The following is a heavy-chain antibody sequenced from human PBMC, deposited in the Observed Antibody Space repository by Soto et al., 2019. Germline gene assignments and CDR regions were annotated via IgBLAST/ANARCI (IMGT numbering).Heavy chain of an antibody. CDR3: AKDMYYDILTGYRGSGYMDV. V-gene: IGHV3-9*01. CDR2: ISWNSGSI. Sequence: EVQLVESGGGLVQPGRSLRLSCAASGFTFDDYAMHWVRQAPGKGLEWVSGISWNSGSIGYADSVKGRFTISRDNAKNSLYLQMNSRRAEDTALYYCAKDMYYDILTGYRGSGYMDVWGKGTTVTVSS. J-gene: IGHJ6*03. D-gene: IGHD3-9*01. CDR1: GFTFDDYA.